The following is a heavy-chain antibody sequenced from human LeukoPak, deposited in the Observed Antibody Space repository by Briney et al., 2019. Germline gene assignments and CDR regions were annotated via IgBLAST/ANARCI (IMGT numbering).Heavy chain of an antibody. CDR2: ISSSSSYI. J-gene: IGHJ3*02. D-gene: IGHD2-2*01. CDR1: GFTFSSYS. CDR3: TTDARGLGYCSSTSCYLRVAFDI. V-gene: IGHV3-21*03. Sequence: GGSLRLSCAASGFTFSSYSMNWVRQAPGKGLEWVSSISSSSSYIYYADSVKGRFTISRDNAKNSLYLQMNSLRAGDTAVYYCTTDARGLGYCSSTSCYLRVAFDIWGQGTMVTVSS.